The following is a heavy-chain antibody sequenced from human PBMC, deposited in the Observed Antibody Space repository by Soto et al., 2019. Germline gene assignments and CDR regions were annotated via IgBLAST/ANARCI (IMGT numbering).Heavy chain of an antibody. J-gene: IGHJ5*02. CDR2: IYYSGST. Sequence: PSETLSLTCTVSGGSISSGDYYWSWIRQPPGKGLEWIGYIYYSGSTYYNPSLKSRVTISVDTSKNQFSLKLSSVTAADTAVYYCARGSCTNGVCYIPDPANWFDPWGQGTLVTVSS. CDR1: GGSISSGDYY. D-gene: IGHD2-8*01. CDR3: ARGSCTNGVCYIPDPANWFDP. V-gene: IGHV4-30-4*01.